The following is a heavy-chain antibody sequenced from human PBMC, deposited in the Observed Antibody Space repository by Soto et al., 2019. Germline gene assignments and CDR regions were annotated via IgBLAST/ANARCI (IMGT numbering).Heavy chain of an antibody. Sequence: QVQLQESGPGLVKPSQTLSLTCTVSGGSISSGGYYWSWIRQHPGKGLEWIGYIYYSGSTYYNPSPKSRVTIAVDRSKNHFTLKLSSVTAADTAVYYCASRGDYDILTGYVSWGQGTLVTVSS. CDR2: IYYSGST. V-gene: IGHV4-31*03. J-gene: IGHJ5*02. D-gene: IGHD3-9*01. CDR3: ASRGDYDILTGYVS. CDR1: GGSISSGGYY.